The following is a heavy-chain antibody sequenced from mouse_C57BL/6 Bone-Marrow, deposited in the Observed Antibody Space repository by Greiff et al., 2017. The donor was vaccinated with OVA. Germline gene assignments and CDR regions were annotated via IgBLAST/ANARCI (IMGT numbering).Heavy chain of an antibody. CDR3: ARADYGSIYAMDY. CDR1: GFTFSDYY. V-gene: IGHV5-12*01. D-gene: IGHD1-1*01. Sequence: EVHLVESGGGLVQPGGSLKLSCAASGFTFSDYYMYWVRQTPEKRLEWVAYISHGGGSTYYPDTVKGRFTISRANAKNTLYLQMSRLKSEDTAMYDCARADYGSIYAMDYWGQGTSVTVSS. CDR2: ISHGGGST. J-gene: IGHJ4*01.